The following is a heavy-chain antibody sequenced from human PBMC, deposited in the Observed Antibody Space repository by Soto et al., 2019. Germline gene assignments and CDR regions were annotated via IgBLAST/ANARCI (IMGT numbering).Heavy chain of an antibody. CDR3: ARDHVVGVRIFVVVTSYYGMDV. CDR1: GFTFSSYA. D-gene: IGHD2-21*02. V-gene: IGHV3-30-3*01. CDR2: ISYDGSNK. Sequence: QGGSLRLSCAASGFTFSSYAMHWVRQAPGKGLEWVAVISYDGSNKYYADSVKGRFTISRDNSKNTLYLQMNSLRAEDTAVYYCARDHVVGVRIFVVVTSYYGMDVWGQGTTVTVSS. J-gene: IGHJ6*02.